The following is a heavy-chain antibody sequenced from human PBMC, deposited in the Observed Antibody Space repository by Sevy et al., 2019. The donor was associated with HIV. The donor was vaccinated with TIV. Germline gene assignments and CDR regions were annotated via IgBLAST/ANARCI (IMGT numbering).Heavy chain of an antibody. D-gene: IGHD2-21*02. J-gene: IGHJ1*01. Sequence: GGSLRLSCAASGFTFDNYAMNWVRQAPGKGLEWVSGISGSGESTYYADSVKGRFIISRDSSKNTVYLQMNSLRAEDTAIYYCAQDQEVTDWYSEFFHHWGQGTLVTVSS. CDR3: AQDQEVTDWYSEFFHH. V-gene: IGHV3-23*01. CDR1: GFTFDNYA. CDR2: ISGSGEST.